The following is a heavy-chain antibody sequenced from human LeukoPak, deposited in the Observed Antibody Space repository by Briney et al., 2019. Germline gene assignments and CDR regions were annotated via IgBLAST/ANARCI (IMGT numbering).Heavy chain of an antibody. J-gene: IGHJ4*02. CDR3: ARDCSSTSCLDY. Sequence: SETLSLTCTVSGGSISRDYWSWIRQPPGKGLEWIGYIYYTGSTNYNPSLKSRVTMSVDTSKNQFSLKLSSVTAADTAVYYCARDCSSTSCLDYWGQGTLVTVSS. CDR1: GGSISRDY. D-gene: IGHD2-2*01. V-gene: IGHV4-59*12. CDR2: IYYTGST.